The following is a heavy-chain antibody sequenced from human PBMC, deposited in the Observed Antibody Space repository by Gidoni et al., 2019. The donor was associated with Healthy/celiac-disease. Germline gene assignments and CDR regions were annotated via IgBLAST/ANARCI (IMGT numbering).Heavy chain of an antibody. J-gene: IGHJ4*02. D-gene: IGHD3-22*01. V-gene: IGHV3-49*05. CDR3: TRFYYDSSGYYGY. Sequence: EVQLVESGGGWVKPGRSLGLSCTASGFTFGDYAMSWFRQAPGKGLEWVGFIRSKAYGGTTEYAASVKGRFTISRDDSKSIAYLQMNSLKTEDTAVYYCTRFYYDSSGYYGYWGQGTLVTVSX. CDR1: GFTFGDYA. CDR2: IRSKAYGGTT.